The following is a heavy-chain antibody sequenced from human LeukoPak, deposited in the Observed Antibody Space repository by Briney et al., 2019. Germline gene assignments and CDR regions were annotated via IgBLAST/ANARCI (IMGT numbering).Heavy chain of an antibody. Sequence: GGSLRLSCAVSGFTLRNYWMHWIRQVPGKGLVWVSRIHRDGTTTDYADSVKGRFTIFRDAAKDTLFLQMNSLRAEDTGVFYCARDPIGGRPDFWGQGTLVSVSS. CDR3: ARDPIGGRPDF. V-gene: IGHV3-74*01. CDR2: IHRDGTTT. D-gene: IGHD2-15*01. CDR1: GFTLRNYW. J-gene: IGHJ4*02.